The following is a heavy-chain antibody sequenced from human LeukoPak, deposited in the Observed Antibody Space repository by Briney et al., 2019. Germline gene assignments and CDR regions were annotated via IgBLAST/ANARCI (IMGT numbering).Heavy chain of an antibody. CDR3: AKQYCTSSGVCHRAWAY. CDR2: VDYSGDT. CDR1: GGSISSSSYY. D-gene: IGHD2-8*01. J-gene: IGHJ4*02. V-gene: IGHV4-61*05. Sequence: PSETLSLTCTVSGGSISSSSYYLGWIRQPPGKGLECIGHVDYSGDTNYNPSLESRVTMSVDTSKNQISLRLTSMTAADTAVYYCAKQYCTSSGVCHRAWAYWGPGILVTVSS.